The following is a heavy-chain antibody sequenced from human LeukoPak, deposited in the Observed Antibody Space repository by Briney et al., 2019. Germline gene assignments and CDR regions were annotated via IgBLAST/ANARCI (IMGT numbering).Heavy chain of an antibody. Sequence: PSETLSLTCTVSGGPISSYYWSWLRQTPGKGLEWIGYIYYSGSTNYNPSLKSRVTISVDTSKNQFSLKLSSVTAADTAVYFCARHGASGSYPYYFDYWGQGTLVTVSS. CDR3: ARHGASGSYPYYFDY. D-gene: IGHD1-26*01. V-gene: IGHV4-59*08. J-gene: IGHJ4*02. CDR1: GGPISSYY. CDR2: IYYSGST.